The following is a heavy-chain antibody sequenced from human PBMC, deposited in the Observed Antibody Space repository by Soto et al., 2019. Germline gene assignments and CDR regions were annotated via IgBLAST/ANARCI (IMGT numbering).Heavy chain of an antibody. V-gene: IGHV3-30*18. J-gene: IGHJ4*02. CDR2: ISYDGSNK. CDR3: AKQNRLYSSSPAFDY. D-gene: IGHD6-13*01. Sequence: QVQLVESGGGVVQPGRSLRLSCAASGFTFSSYGMHWVRQAPGKGLAWVAVISYDGSNKYYADSVKGRFTISRDNSRYMLYRQMNSLRAEDTAVYYCAKQNRLYSSSPAFDYWGQGTLVTVSS. CDR1: GFTFSSYG.